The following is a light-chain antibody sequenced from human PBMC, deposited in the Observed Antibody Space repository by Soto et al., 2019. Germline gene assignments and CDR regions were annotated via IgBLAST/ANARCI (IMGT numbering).Light chain of an antibody. CDR3: QQHANSPQYT. CDR2: GAS. V-gene: IGKV3-20*01. Sequence: EIVLTQSPGTLSLSPGERATLSCRASQSVSSTYLAWYQQKPGQAPRLLMYGASNRATGIPDRFSGSRSGTDFTLTINRLEPPDFAVYYYQQHANSPQYTFGQGTNLYIK. J-gene: IGKJ2*01. CDR1: QSVSSTY.